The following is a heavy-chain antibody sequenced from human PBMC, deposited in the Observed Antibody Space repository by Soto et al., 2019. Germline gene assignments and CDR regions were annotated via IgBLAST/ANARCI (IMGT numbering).Heavy chain of an antibody. CDR2: ISGYNGNT. J-gene: IGHJ6*02. D-gene: IGHD6-19*01. Sequence: QVQLVQSGAEVKKPGASVTVSCKTSGYTFSNYGINWVRQAPGQGLEWMGWISGYNGNTNYAQTVQGRVTMTTDTSPSTVYMELRSLKSDDTAIYYCSRFIMVGGWFDPNYYDGMDVWGQGTTVTASS. CDR3: SRFIMVGGWFDPNYYDGMDV. V-gene: IGHV1-18*01. CDR1: GYTFSNYG.